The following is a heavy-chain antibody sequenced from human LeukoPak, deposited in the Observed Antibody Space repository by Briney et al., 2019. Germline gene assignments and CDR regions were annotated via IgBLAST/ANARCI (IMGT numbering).Heavy chain of an antibody. CDR1: GLSFGHYG. CDR2: IQSKTYGEGT. J-gene: IGHJ6*03. CDR3: ARDRGEFFSSTSRGPGYYYYYMDV. Sequence: GGSLRLSCTPSGLSFGHYGMSWVRQAPGKGLEWVSFIQSKTYGEGTMYAASVRGRFTISRDNAKNSLYLQMNSLRAEDTAVYYCARDRGEFFSSTSRGPGYYYYYMDVWGKGTTVTISS. V-gene: IGHV3-49*04. D-gene: IGHD2-2*01.